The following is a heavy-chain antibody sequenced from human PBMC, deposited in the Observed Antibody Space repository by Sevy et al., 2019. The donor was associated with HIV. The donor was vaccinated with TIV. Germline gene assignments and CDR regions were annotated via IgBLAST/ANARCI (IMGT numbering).Heavy chain of an antibody. Sequence: GGSLRLSCAASGFTFSSYWMHWVRQAPGKGLVWASRINSDGSSTSYADSVKGRFTISRDNAKNTLYLQMNSLRAEDTAVYYCARRGVSSGWYRAFDIWGQGTMVTVSS. CDR3: ARRGVSSGWYRAFDI. V-gene: IGHV3-74*01. J-gene: IGHJ3*02. D-gene: IGHD6-19*01. CDR2: INSDGSST. CDR1: GFTFSSYW.